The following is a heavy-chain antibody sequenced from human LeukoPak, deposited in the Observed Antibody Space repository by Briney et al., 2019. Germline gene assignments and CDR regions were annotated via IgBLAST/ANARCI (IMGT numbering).Heavy chain of an antibody. CDR3: AKDRPSAYGGYCSGGSCYGNWFDP. V-gene: IGHV3-43*02. Sequence: GGSLRLSCAASGFTFDDYAMHWVRQAPGKGLEWVSLISGDGGSTYYADSVKGRFTISRDNSKNSLYLQMNSLRTEDTASYYCAKDRPSAYGGYCSGGSCYGNWFDPWGQGTLVTVSS. CDR1: GFTFDDYA. CDR2: ISGDGGST. J-gene: IGHJ5*02. D-gene: IGHD2-15*01.